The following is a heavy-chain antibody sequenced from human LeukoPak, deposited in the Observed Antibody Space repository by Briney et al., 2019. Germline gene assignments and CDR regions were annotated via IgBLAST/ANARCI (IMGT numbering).Heavy chain of an antibody. CDR3: ARGTSIAARPNTSQTAMSWCDY. J-gene: IGHJ4*02. D-gene: IGHD6-6*01. V-gene: IGHV4-34*01. Sequence: SETLSLTCAVYGGSFSGYYWSWIRHPPGKGLEWIGEINHSGSTNYNPSLKSRVTISVDTSKNQFSLKLSSVTAADTAVYYCARGTSIAARPNTSQTAMSWCDYWGQGTLVTVSS. CDR2: INHSGST. CDR1: GGSFSGYY.